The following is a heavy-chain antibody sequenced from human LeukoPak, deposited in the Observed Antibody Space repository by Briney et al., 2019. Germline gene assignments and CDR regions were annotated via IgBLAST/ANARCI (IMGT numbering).Heavy chain of an antibody. CDR1: GGSISSSSYY. CDR3: ASLKTVPGATTYYYYGMDV. CDR2: IYYSGST. J-gene: IGHJ6*02. V-gene: IGHV4-39*01. D-gene: IGHD2-2*01. Sequence: PSETLSLTCTVSGGSISSSSYYWGWIRQPPGKGLEWIGSIYYSGSTYYNPSLKSRVTISVDTSKNQFSLKLSSVTAADTAVYYCASLKTVPGATTYYYYGMDVWGQGTTVTVSS.